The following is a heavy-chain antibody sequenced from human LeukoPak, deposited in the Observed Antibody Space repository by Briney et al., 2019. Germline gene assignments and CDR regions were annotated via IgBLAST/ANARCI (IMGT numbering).Heavy chain of an antibody. J-gene: IGHJ3*02. V-gene: IGHV3-23*01. CDR3: ARGVGRYAFDI. D-gene: IGHD2-2*01. Sequence: GESLRLSCAASGFTFSSYAMSWVRQAPGRGLEWVSTISGGGSTYYADSVKGRFTISRDNSKNTLYLQMNSLRAEDTAVYYCARGVGRYAFDIWGQGTMVTVSS. CDR2: ISGGGST. CDR1: GFTFSSYA.